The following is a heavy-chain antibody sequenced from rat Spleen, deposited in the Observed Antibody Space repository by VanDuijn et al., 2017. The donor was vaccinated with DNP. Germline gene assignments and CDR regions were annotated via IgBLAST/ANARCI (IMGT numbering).Heavy chain of an antibody. CDR2: ISYRGNT. Sequence: EVQLQESGPALVRPSQSLSLTCSVTGYSITSNYWGWIRKFPGNRMEWMAYISYRGNTGYNPSLRSRISITRDTSKNQFFLHLNSVTTEDTATYYCARWSRYFDYWGQGVMVTVSS. V-gene: IGHV3-1*01. J-gene: IGHJ2*01. CDR3: ARWSRYFDY. CDR1: GYSITSNY.